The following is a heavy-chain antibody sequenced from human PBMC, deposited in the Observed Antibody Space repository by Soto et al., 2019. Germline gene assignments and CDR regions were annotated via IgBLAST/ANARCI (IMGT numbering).Heavy chain of an antibody. CDR1: GGSISSSSYY. D-gene: IGHD3-3*01. CDR2: IYYSGST. Sequence: PSETLSLTCTVSGGSISSSSYYWGWIRQPPGKGLEWIGSIYYSGSTYYNPSLKSRVTISVDTSKNQFSLKLSSVTAADTAVYYCARLDFWSGYPIDYWGQGTLVTVSS. J-gene: IGHJ4*02. V-gene: IGHV4-39*01. CDR3: ARLDFWSGYPIDY.